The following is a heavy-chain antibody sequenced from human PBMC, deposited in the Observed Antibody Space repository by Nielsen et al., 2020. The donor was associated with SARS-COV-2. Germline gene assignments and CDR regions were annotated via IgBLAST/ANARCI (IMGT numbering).Heavy chain of an antibody. CDR3: ARGGSYFDF. CDR1: GRSISSGAYY. J-gene: IGHJ4*02. D-gene: IGHD3-16*01. Sequence: SETLSLTCTVSGRSISSGAYYWPWIRQPPGKGLEYIGYISYTGSTYYDPSLKSRVTISADTSKNQFSLKLTSVTDADTAFYYCARGGSYFDFWGQGTLVTVSS. CDR2: ISYTGST. V-gene: IGHV4-30-4*01.